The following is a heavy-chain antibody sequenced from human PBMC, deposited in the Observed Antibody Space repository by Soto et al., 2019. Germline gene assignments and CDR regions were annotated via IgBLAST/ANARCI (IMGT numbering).Heavy chain of an antibody. D-gene: IGHD4-17*01. Sequence: EVQLVESGGGLVQPGGSLKLSCAASGFTFSGSAMHWVRQASGKGLEWVGRIRSKANSYATAYAASVKGRFTISRDDSTXXAYLQMNSLKTEDTAVYYCTRDLRLRPYYYYGMDVWGQGTTVTVSS. J-gene: IGHJ6*02. CDR1: GFTFSGSA. V-gene: IGHV3-73*01. CDR2: IRSKANSYAT. CDR3: TRDLRLRPYYYYGMDV.